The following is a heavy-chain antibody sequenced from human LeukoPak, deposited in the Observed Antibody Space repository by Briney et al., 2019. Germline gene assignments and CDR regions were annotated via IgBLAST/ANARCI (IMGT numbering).Heavy chain of an antibody. V-gene: IGHV3-48*03. D-gene: IGHD5-12*01. CDR1: GFTFSSYE. CDR2: ISSSGSTI. CDR3: AREVVAAAYDY. J-gene: IGHJ4*02. Sequence: GGSLRLSCAASGFTFSSYEMNWVRQAPGKGLEWVSYISSSGSTIYCADSVKGRFTISRDNAKNSLYLQMNSLRAEDTAVYYCAREVVAAAYDYWGQGTLVTVSS.